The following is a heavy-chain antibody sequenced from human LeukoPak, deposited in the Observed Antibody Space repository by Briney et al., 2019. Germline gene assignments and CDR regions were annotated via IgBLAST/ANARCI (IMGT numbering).Heavy chain of an antibody. V-gene: IGHV3-7*01. CDR2: IKQDGSEK. J-gene: IGHJ6*03. Sequence: GGSLRLSCAASGFTFSSYWMSWVRQTPGKGLEWVANIKQDGSEKYYVDSVKGRFTISRDNAKNPLYLQMNSLRAEDTAVYYCARDPTAGYYYYMDVWGKGTTVTVSS. D-gene: IGHD4-17*01. CDR3: ARDPTAGYYYYMDV. CDR1: GFTFSSYW.